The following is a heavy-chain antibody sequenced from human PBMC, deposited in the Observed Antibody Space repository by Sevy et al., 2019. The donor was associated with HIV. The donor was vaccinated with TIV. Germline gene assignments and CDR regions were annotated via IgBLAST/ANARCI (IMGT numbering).Heavy chain of an antibody. CDR1: GFTFSSYG. V-gene: IGHV3-30*03. CDR3: ATEVPYYDFWSGYYDGWFDP. Sequence: GGSLRLSCAASGFTFSSYGMHWVRQAPGKGLEWVAVISYDESNKYYADSVKGRFTSSRDNSKNTLYLQMNSLRAEDTAVYYCATEVPYYDFWSGYYDGWFDPWGQGTLVTVSS. J-gene: IGHJ5*02. D-gene: IGHD3-3*01. CDR2: ISYDESNK.